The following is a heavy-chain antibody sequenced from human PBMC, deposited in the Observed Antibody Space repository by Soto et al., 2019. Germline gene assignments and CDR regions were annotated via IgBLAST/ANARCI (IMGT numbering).Heavy chain of an antibody. CDR2: IIPIFGTA. Sequence: GASVKVSCKASGGTFSSYAISWVRQAPGQGLEWMGGIIPIFGTANYAQKFQGRVTITADESTGTAYMELSSLRSEDTAVYYCARSAGDIAEAGGHYYGMDVWGQGTTVTVSS. D-gene: IGHD6-13*01. CDR1: GGTFSSYA. CDR3: ARSAGDIAEAGGHYYGMDV. J-gene: IGHJ6*02. V-gene: IGHV1-69*13.